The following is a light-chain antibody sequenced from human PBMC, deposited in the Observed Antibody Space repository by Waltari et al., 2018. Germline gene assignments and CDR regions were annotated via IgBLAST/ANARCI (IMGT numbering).Light chain of an antibody. CDR1: QDIRNY. CDR2: DAS. J-gene: IGKJ1*01. V-gene: IGKV1-33*01. Sequence: DIQMTQSPSSMSASVGDRVSITCQASQDIRNYLSWYQQKPGKAPKLLIYDASNLETGVPSRFIGSASGTDFTFTISSLQPEDIGTYYCQQYKDLPRTFGQGTKVEFK. CDR3: QQYKDLPRT.